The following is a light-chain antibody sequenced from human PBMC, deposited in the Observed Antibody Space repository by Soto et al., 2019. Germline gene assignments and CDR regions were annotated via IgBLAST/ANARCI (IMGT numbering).Light chain of an antibody. CDR1: QSISNF. J-gene: IGKJ4*01. V-gene: IGKV1-39*01. CDR3: HQTFTPPLT. CDR2: GAS. Sequence: DIEMTQSPSSLSASVGDRVTITCRANQSISNFLSWYRKSPGRAPELLIYGASTLQSGVPSRFSGSGSVTDFTLTISSLQPEDFTTYWCHQTFTPPLTFGGGTKVEI.